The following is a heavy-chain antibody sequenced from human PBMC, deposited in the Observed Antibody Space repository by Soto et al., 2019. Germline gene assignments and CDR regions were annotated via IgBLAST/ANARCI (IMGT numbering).Heavy chain of an antibody. CDR1: GGSFSGYY. J-gene: IGHJ3*02. Sequence: QVQLQQWGAGLLKPSETLSLTCAVSGGSFSGYYWSWIRQPPGKGLEWIGGINHSGSTNYNPSLNSRITISGDTSKNQSSLKLSSVTAADTAVYYCARVRTDILTCYVPGPGGAFDIWGQGTMVTVSS. D-gene: IGHD3-9*01. CDR2: INHSGST. V-gene: IGHV4-34*01. CDR3: ARVRTDILTCYVPGPGGAFDI.